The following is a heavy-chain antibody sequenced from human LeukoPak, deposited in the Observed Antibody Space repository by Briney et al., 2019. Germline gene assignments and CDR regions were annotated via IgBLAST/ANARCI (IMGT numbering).Heavy chain of an antibody. V-gene: IGHV1-2*02. CDR3: AIVPAAEYYFDY. CDR1: GYTFAGYY. D-gene: IGHD2-2*01. Sequence: ASVKVSCKASGYTFAGYYMHWVRQAPGQGLEWMGWINPNSGGTNYAQKFQGRVTLTRDTSISTAYMELSRLRSDDTAVYYCAIVPAAEYYFDYWGQGTLVTVSS. J-gene: IGHJ4*02. CDR2: INPNSGGT.